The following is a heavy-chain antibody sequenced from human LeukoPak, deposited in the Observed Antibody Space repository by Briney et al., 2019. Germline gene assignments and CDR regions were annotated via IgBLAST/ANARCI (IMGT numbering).Heavy chain of an antibody. CDR3: ARDRVVGLGIDNAFDI. V-gene: IGHV1-69*04. D-gene: IGHD2-15*01. CDR1: GGTFSSYA. Sequence: SVKVSCKASGGTFSSYAISWVRQAPGQGLEWMGRIIPILGIANYAQKFQGRVTITADKSTSTAYMELSSLRSEDTAVYYCARDRVVGLGIDNAFDIWGHGTMVTVSS. CDR2: IIPILGIA. J-gene: IGHJ3*02.